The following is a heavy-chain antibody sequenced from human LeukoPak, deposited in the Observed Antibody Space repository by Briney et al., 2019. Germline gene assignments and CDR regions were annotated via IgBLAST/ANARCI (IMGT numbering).Heavy chain of an antibody. CDR3: AKLHGDFLPAHY. Sequence: GGSLRLSCAASGFTFSTYWMHWVRQAPGKGLLWVSRVNSDGSSTMYADSVKGRFTISRDSSKNTLVLQMNTLRAEDTALYYCAKLHGDFLPAHYWGQGTLVTVSS. D-gene: IGHD4-17*01. V-gene: IGHV3-74*03. CDR1: GFTFSTYW. CDR2: VNSDGSST. J-gene: IGHJ4*02.